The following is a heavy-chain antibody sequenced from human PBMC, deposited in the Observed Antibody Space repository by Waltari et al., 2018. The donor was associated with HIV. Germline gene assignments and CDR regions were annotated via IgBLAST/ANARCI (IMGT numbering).Heavy chain of an antibody. D-gene: IGHD4-17*01. Sequence: EVQLLESGGALVQPGGSLRLSCVASGFSVSSSSMSWVRQAPGKGLEWVSAISGSDVSTYYGDSVKGRFTISKENSKNTLYLQMSSLRAEDTAIYYCAKGGDYDSWGQGTLVTVSS. V-gene: IGHV3-23*01. CDR2: ISGSDVST. J-gene: IGHJ4*02. CDR3: AKGGDYDS. CDR1: GFSVSSSS.